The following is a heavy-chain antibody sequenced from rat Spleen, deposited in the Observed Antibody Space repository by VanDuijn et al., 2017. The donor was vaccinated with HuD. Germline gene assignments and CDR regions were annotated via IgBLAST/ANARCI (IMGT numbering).Heavy chain of an antibody. CDR3: ASAGFDSGYGFAY. Sequence: EVQLVESGGGLVQPERSMKLSCAASGFTFSNYYMAWVRQAPTKGLEWVASISIGGGNTYYRDSVKGRFTISRDNAKSTLYLQMDSLRSEDTATYYCASAGFDSGYGFAYWGQGTLVTVSS. CDR2: ISIGGGNT. D-gene: IGHD4-3*01. V-gene: IGHV5-25*01. J-gene: IGHJ3*01. CDR1: GFTFSNYY.